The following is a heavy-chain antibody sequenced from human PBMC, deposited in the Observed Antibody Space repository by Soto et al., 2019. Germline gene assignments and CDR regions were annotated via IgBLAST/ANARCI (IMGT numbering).Heavy chain of an antibody. V-gene: IGHV4-59*01. D-gene: IGHD3-10*01. J-gene: IGHJ5*02. CDR1: GGSISSYY. CDR2: IYYSGST. CDR3: ARIWFGELTFDP. Sequence: SETLSLTCTVSGGSISSYYWSWIRQPPGKGLEWIGYIYYSGSTNYNPSLKSRVTISVDTSKNQFSLKLSSVTAADTAVYYCARIWFGELTFDPWGQGTLVTVSS.